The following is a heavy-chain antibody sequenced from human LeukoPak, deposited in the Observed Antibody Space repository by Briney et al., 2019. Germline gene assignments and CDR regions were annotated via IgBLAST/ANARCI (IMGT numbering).Heavy chain of an antibody. D-gene: IGHD1-26*01. CDR1: GDSVSSNNIA. CDR2: TYYRSKWRI. J-gene: IGHJ2*01. Sequence: SQTLSLTCGISGDSVSSNNIAWNWIRQSPSRGLEWLGRTYYRSKWRIDYAVSVKSRITINSDTSKNQFSLQLESVTPDDTAVYYCARGWELPRFYWYFDLWGRGTLVTVSS. CDR3: ARGWELPRFYWYFDL. V-gene: IGHV6-1*01.